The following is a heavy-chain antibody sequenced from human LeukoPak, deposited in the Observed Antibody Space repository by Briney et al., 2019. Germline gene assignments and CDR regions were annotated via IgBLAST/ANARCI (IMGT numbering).Heavy chain of an antibody. Sequence: PSETLSLTCAVYGGSFSGYYWSWIRQPPGKGLEWIGEINHSGSTNYNPSLKSRVTISVDTSKNQFSLKLSSVTAADTAVYYCARVYSSGWSPRWFDPWGQGTLVTVSS. J-gene: IGHJ5*02. D-gene: IGHD6-19*01. V-gene: IGHV4-34*01. CDR2: INHSGST. CDR1: GGSFSGYY. CDR3: ARVYSSGWSPRWFDP.